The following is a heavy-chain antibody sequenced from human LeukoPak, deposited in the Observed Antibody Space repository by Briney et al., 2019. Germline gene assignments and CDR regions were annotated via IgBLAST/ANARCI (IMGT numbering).Heavy chain of an antibody. Sequence: PSETLSLTCTVSGGSSSSGDYYWSWIRQPPGKGLEWIGYIYYSGSTYYNPSLKSRVTISVDTSKNQFSLKLSSVTAADTAVYYCARDHQLSGSFDYWGQGTLVTVSS. V-gene: IGHV4-30-4*08. CDR1: GGSSSSGDYY. CDR2: IYYSGST. J-gene: IGHJ4*02. D-gene: IGHD2-2*01. CDR3: ARDHQLSGSFDY.